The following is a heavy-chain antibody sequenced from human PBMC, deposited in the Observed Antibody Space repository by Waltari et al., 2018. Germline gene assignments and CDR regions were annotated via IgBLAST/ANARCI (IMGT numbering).Heavy chain of an antibody. J-gene: IGHJ5*02. V-gene: IGHV4-34*01. CDR1: GGGSFSAYY. Sequence: QVQLQPWGAGLLKPSETLSLTCAVYGGGSFSAYYWNWIRQPPWKGLEWIGEINHSGSTNYNPSLKNRLTISLNKSKTQFSLKMRSVTAADTAVYYCARADRGRSGKYASPAWGPWGQGTLVTVSS. CDR2: INHSGST. CDR3: ARADRGRSGKYASPAWGP. D-gene: IGHD1-26*01.